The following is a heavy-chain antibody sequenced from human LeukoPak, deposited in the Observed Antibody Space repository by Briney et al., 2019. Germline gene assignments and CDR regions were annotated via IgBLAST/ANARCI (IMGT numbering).Heavy chain of an antibody. CDR1: GFTFSSYE. CDR3: ATRQWLASHFDY. CDR2: ITSSGSTI. D-gene: IGHD6-19*01. Sequence: GGSLRLSCAASGFTFSSYEMNWVRQAPGKGLEWVSYITSSGSTIYYADSVKGRFTISRDNAKNSLYLRMNSLRAEGTAVYYCATRQWLASHFDYWGQGTLVTVSS. V-gene: IGHV3-48*03. J-gene: IGHJ4*02.